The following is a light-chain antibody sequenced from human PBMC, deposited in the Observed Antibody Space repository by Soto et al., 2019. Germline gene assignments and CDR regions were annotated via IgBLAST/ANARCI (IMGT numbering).Light chain of an antibody. CDR1: QSVLYNSNNKNY. J-gene: IGKJ5*01. V-gene: IGKV4-1*01. Sequence: DIVMTQSPDSLAVSLGERATFSCRSSQSVLYNSNNKNYLAWYQQKPGQPPKLLIYWASTRESGVPDRFSGSGSGTDFTLTISSLQAEDVAVYYCQQYYSIPITFGQGTRLET. CDR3: QQYYSIPIT. CDR2: WAS.